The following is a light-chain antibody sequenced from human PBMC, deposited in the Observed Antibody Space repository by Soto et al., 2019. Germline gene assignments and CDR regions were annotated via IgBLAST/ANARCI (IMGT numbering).Light chain of an antibody. CDR3: QQYGSSPKT. Sequence: EIVMTQCPATVSVSAGERFTLSFMASQSVSSNLACYQQKPGQAPRLLIYDASNRATGIPARFSGSGSGTDFTLTISRLEPEDFAVYYCQQYGSSPKTFGQGTKVDI. V-gene: IGKV3-20*01. CDR2: DAS. J-gene: IGKJ1*01. CDR1: QSVSSN.